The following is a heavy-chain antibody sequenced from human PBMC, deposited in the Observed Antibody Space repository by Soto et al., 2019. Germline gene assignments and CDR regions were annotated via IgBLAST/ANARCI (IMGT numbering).Heavy chain of an antibody. D-gene: IGHD1-7*01. Sequence: GASVKVSCKASGGTFSSYAISWVRQAPGQGLEWMGGIIPIFGTANYAQKFQGRVTITADESTSTAYMELSSLRSEDTAVYYCARVERVAMELYYYYGMDVWGQGTTVTVSS. J-gene: IGHJ6*02. CDR3: ARVERVAMELYYYYGMDV. V-gene: IGHV1-69*13. CDR1: GGTFSSYA. CDR2: IIPIFGTA.